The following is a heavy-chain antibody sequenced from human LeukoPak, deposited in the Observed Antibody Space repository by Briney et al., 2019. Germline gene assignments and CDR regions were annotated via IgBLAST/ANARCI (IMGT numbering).Heavy chain of an antibody. Sequence: PGGSLRLSCAASGFTFDDYGMSWVRQAPGKGLEWVSGINWNGGSTGYADSVKGRFTISRDNAKNSLYLQMNSLRAEDTALYYCARDLPSSGYYQPFDYWGQGTLVTVS. CDR2: INWNGGST. V-gene: IGHV3-20*04. CDR1: GFTFDDYG. J-gene: IGHJ4*02. CDR3: ARDLPSSGYYQPFDY. D-gene: IGHD3-22*01.